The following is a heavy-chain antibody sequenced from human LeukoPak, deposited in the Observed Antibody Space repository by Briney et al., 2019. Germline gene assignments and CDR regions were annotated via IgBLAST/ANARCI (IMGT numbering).Heavy chain of an antibody. CDR2: INRNSGT. J-gene: IGHJ4*02. CDR1: GYTFTGYY. D-gene: IGHD1-1*01. V-gene: IGHV1-2*02. CDR3: ARNRWMDY. Sequence: GASVKVSCKASGYTFTGYYMHWVRQAPGQGLEWMGWINRNSGTNYAQKFQGRVTMTRDTSISTAYMELTRLTSDDTAVYYCARNRWMDYWGQGTLVTVSS.